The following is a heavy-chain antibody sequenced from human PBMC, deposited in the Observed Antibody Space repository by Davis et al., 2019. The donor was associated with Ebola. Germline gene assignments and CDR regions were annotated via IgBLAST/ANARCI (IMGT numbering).Heavy chain of an antibody. J-gene: IGHJ3*01. V-gene: IGHV3-23*01. CDR3: AKDTSNVWFDV. CDR2: ISGSGGST. D-gene: IGHD6-19*01. Sequence: GESLKISCAASGFTFSTYAMSWVRQAPGKGLEWVSAISGSGGSTYYADSVKGRVTISRDNSKNTLYLQMNSLRADDTAIYYCAKDTSNVWFDVWGPGTMVTVSS. CDR1: GFTFSTYA.